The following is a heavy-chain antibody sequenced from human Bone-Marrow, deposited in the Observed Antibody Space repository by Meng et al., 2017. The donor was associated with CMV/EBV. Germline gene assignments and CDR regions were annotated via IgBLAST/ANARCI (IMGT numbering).Heavy chain of an antibody. V-gene: IGHV3-21*01. D-gene: IGHD3-10*01. CDR1: GFTFSSYS. CDR3: ARGSYGSGSFYPQPFDY. J-gene: IGHJ4*02. CDR2: ISSSSSYI. Sequence: ESLKISCAASGFTFSSYSMNWVRQAPGKGLEWVSSISSSSSYIYYADSVKGRFTISRDNAKNSLHLQMNSLRAEDTAVYYCARGSYGSGSFYPQPFDYWGQGTLVTVSS.